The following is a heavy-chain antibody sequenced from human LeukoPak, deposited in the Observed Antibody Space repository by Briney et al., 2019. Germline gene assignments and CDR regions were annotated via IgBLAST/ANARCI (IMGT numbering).Heavy chain of an antibody. CDR2: MNPNSGNT. V-gene: IGHV1-8*01. CDR1: GYTFTSYD. Sequence: ASVKVSCKASGYTFTSYDINWVRQATGQGLEWMGWMNPNSGNTGYAQKFQGRVTMTRNTSISTAYMELSSLKSEDTAVYYCARGRIGGDPQLGDYWGQGALVTVSS. D-gene: IGHD2-21*01. J-gene: IGHJ4*02. CDR3: ARGRIGGDPQLGDY.